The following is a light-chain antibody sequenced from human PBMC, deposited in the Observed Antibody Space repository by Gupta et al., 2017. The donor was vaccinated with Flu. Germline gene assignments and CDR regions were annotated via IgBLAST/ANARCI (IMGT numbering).Light chain of an antibody. Sequence: DIQMTQSPSSLSASVGDRVTITCRASQGISSFLNWYQQKPGKAPKVLIYAATGLQSGVPSRFSGSGSGTDFTLTIDSLQPEDFASYYCQQSDSVPLTFGGGTKVEIK. CDR3: QQSDSVPLT. CDR2: AAT. V-gene: IGKV1-39*01. CDR1: QGISSF. J-gene: IGKJ4*01.